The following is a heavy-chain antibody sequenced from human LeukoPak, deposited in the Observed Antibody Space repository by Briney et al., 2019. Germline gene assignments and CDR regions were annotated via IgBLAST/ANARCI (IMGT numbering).Heavy chain of an antibody. D-gene: IGHD3-22*01. CDR3: ARAIITMIVVVTFDH. CDR1: GGSISSSSYY. CDR2: IYYSGST. J-gene: IGHJ4*02. V-gene: IGHV4-39*01. Sequence: SETLSLTCTVSGGSISSSSYYWGWIRQPPGKGLEWIGSIYYSGSTYYNPSLKSRVTISVDTSKNQFSLKLSSVTAADTAVYYCARAIITMIVVVTFDHWGQGTLVTVSS.